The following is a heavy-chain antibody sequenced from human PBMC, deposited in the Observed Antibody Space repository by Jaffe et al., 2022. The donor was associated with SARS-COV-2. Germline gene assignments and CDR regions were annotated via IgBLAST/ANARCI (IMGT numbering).Heavy chain of an antibody. V-gene: IGHV3-9*01. CDR3: AKGIVELGFSSGYYYFGMDV. CDR2: ISSTPGYV. J-gene: IGHJ6*01. D-gene: IGHD3-16*01. CDR1: GFSFHNYG. Sequence: EVQLVESGGDLVQPGRSLRLSCAASGFSFHNYGMHWVRQAPGKGLEWVASISSTPGYVGYADSVKGRFTVSTDTAKNSLYLQMNSLRPEDTALYYCAKGIVELGFSSGYYYFGMDVWGHGTTVIVSS.